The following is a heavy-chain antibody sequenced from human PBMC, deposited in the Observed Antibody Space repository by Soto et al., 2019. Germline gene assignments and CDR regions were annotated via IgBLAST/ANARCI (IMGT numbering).Heavy chain of an antibody. V-gene: IGHV1-18*01. J-gene: IGHJ4*02. CDR3: ARGTGSDY. Sequence: VKVSCKASGYTFTSYGITWVRQAPGQGLEWMAWISPNSGYTNFAQQFQDRVTLTTDTSTNTAYMELRSLRADDTALYYCARGTGSDYWGQGTQVTVSS. D-gene: IGHD1-1*01. CDR2: ISPNSGYT. CDR1: GYTFTSYG.